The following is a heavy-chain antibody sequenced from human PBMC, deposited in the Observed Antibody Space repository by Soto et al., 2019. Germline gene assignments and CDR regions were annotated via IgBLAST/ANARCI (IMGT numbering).Heavy chain of an antibody. CDR2: IYYSGST. D-gene: IGHD3-3*02. CDR1: GGSLNIGCYY. J-gene: IGHJ4*02. CDR3: ARTAWHFFDY. Sequence: TLSLPCTVSGGSLNIGCYYWSWIRQHPGKGLEWIGYIYYSGSTFYNPSLKRRVTISFDTSKNQFSLKLKSVTAEDTAVYYCARTAWHFFDYWGQGTLGTVSS. V-gene: IGHV4-31*03.